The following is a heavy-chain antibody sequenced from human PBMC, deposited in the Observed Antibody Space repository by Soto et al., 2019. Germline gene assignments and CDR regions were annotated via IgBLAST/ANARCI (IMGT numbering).Heavy chain of an antibody. D-gene: IGHD2-15*01. CDR2: ISSSGSTI. J-gene: IGHJ4*02. Sequence: PGGSLRLSCAASGFTFSDYYMSWIRQAPGKGLEWVSYISSSGSTIYYADSVKGRFTISRDNAKNSLYLQMNSLRAEDTAVYYCVRDRCSGGSCYSDPPGYWGQGTLVTVSS. V-gene: IGHV3-11*01. CDR1: GFTFSDYY. CDR3: VRDRCSGGSCYSDPPGY.